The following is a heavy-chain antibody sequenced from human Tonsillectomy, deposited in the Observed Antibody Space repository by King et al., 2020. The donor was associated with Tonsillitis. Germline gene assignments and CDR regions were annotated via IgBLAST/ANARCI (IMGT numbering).Heavy chain of an antibody. CDR3: ARDTGADSIGWPIFDY. Sequence: VQLVESGGGLVQPGGSLTISCVASGFTFSSLSMNWVRQAPGKGLEWVSFISGSRSSIYYADSVKGRFTISRDNAKNSVYLQMNRLRAEDTAVYYCARDTGADSIGWPIFDYWGQGTLVTVSS. D-gene: IGHD6-25*01. CDR1: GFTFSSLS. J-gene: IGHJ4*02. V-gene: IGHV3-48*01. CDR2: ISGSRSSI.